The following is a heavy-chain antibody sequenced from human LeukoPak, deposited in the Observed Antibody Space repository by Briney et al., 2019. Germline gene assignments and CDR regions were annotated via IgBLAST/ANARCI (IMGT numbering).Heavy chain of an antibody. Sequence: SVTVSCTASGYTFTSYGMNWVRQAPGQGLEWMGGIIPIFGTANYAQKFQGRVTITADESTSTAYMELSSLRSEDTAVYYCARVTTVAWFDPWGQGTLVTVSS. CDR1: GYTFTSYG. CDR2: IIPIFGTA. CDR3: ARVTTVAWFDP. V-gene: IGHV1-69*13. D-gene: IGHD1-1*01. J-gene: IGHJ5*02.